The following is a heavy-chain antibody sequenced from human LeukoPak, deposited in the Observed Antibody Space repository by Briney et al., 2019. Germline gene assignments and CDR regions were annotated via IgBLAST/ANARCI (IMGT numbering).Heavy chain of an antibody. Sequence: PGGSLRLSCAASGFTFSTYTMGWVRQAPGKGLEWVSSIYGSSTYIYYADSVKGRFTISRDNAKNSLYLQMTSLRAEDTAVYYCARDSRGRSNWFDPWGQGTLVTVSS. CDR2: IYGSSTYI. CDR3: ARDSRGRSNWFDP. J-gene: IGHJ5*02. V-gene: IGHV3-21*01. CDR1: GFTFSTYT. D-gene: IGHD3-16*01.